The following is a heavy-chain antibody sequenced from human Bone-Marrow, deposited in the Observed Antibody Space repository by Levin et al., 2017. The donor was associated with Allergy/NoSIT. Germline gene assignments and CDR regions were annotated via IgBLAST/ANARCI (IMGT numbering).Heavy chain of an antibody. J-gene: IGHJ4*02. Sequence: GESLKISCKASGYTFTSYAMNWVRQAPGQGLEWMGWINTNTGNPTYAQGFTGRFVFSLDTSVSTAYLQISSLKAEDTAVYYCARGSYSSGYSYFDYWGQGTLVTVSS. V-gene: IGHV7-4-1*02. CDR1: GYTFTSYA. CDR2: INTNTGNP. D-gene: IGHD3-22*01. CDR3: ARGSYSSGYSYFDY.